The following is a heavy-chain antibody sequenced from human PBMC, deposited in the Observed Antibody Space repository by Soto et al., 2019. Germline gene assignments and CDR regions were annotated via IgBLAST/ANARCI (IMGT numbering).Heavy chain of an antibody. CDR2: INPGNGST. J-gene: IGHJ4*02. CDR3: ARGGYFDSSNYLAY. CDR1: GYTFTSCG. V-gene: IGHV1-3*01. Sequence: ASVKVSCKASGYTFTSCGINWVRQAPGRGLEWMGWINPGNGSTKYSQQFQGRVIIDRDTSASTAYMELSSLRSEDTAVYYCARGGYFDSSNYLAYWGLGTLVTVSS. D-gene: IGHD3-22*01.